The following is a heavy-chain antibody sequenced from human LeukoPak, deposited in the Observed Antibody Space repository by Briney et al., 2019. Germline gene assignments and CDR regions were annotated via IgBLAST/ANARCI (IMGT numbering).Heavy chain of an antibody. CDR2: MSAYNGNT. V-gene: IGHV1-18*01. J-gene: IGHJ4*02. D-gene: IGHD2-2*01. Sequence: ASVKVSCKASGYTFTSYGISWVRQAPGQGLEWMGWMSAYNGNTNYAQKLQGRVTMTTDTSTSTAYMELRSLRSDDTAVYYCASLFSGYCSSTSCPSDYWGQGTLVTVSS. CDR1: GYTFTSYG. CDR3: ASLFSGYCSSTSCPSDY.